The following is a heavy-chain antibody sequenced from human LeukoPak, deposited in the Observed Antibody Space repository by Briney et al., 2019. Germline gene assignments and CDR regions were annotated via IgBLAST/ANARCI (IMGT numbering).Heavy chain of an antibody. D-gene: IGHD2-2*02. J-gene: IGHJ4*02. V-gene: IGHV3-23*01. CDR2: ISGSGGST. CDR1: GFTFSSYA. Sequence: PGGSLRLSCAASGFTFSSYAMRWVRQAPGKGLEWVSAISGSGGSTYYADSVKGRFTISRDNSKNTLYLQMNSLRAEDTAVYYCAKVEDSPRYIDYWGQGTLVTASS. CDR3: AKVEDSPRYIDY.